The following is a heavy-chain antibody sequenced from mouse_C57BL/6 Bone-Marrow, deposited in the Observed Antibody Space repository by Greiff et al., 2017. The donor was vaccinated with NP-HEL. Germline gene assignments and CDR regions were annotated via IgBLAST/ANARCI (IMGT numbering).Heavy chain of an antibody. Sequence: VQLKQSGPELVKPGASVKIPCKASGYTFTDYNMDWVKQSHGKSLEWIGDINPNNGGTIYNQTFKGKATLTVDKSSSTAYMEHRSLTSEDTADYYWARGLYYYGSSYYAMDYWGQGTSVTVSS. CDR2: INPNNGGT. J-gene: IGHJ4*01. V-gene: IGHV1-18*01. CDR3: ARGLYYYGSSYYAMDY. D-gene: IGHD1-1*01. CDR1: GYTFTDYN.